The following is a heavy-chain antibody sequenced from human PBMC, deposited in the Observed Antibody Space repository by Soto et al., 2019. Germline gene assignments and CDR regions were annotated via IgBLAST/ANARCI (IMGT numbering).Heavy chain of an antibody. Sequence: EVQLVESGGGLVQPGGSLRLSCAASGFTFSSYWMHWVRQAPGKGLVWVSSISTDASSTSYADPVKGRFTISRDNAKNTLYLQMNSVRAEVTAVYYCARLPNTSPQNWGQGTLVIVSP. V-gene: IGHV3-74*01. D-gene: IGHD3-3*01. J-gene: IGHJ1*01. CDR1: GFTFSSYW. CDR2: ISTDASST. CDR3: ARLPNTSPQN.